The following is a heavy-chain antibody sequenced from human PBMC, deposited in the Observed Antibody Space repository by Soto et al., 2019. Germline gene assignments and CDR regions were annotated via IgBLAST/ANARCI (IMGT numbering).Heavy chain of an antibody. CDR3: TRDHGYGYGMDV. CDR1: GFTFCSYN. D-gene: IGHD5-12*01. J-gene: IGHJ6*02. CDR2: IGSSNTYI. V-gene: IGHV3-21*01. Sequence: PGGSLRLSCAASGFTFCSYNMNWVRQAPGKGLEWVASIGSSNTYIYYADSVKGRFTISRDNAKNSLYLQMNSLRAEDTAVYYCTRDHGYGYGMDVWGQGTTVTVSS.